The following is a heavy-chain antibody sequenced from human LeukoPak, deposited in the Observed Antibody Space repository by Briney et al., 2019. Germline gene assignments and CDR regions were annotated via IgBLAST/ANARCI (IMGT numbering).Heavy chain of an antibody. CDR3: AKDMKHGSGSYPYAFDI. D-gene: IGHD3-10*01. CDR1: GFTFDDYA. J-gene: IGHJ3*02. CDR2: ISWNSGSI. V-gene: IGHV3-9*01. Sequence: GGSLRLSCAASGFTFDDYAMHWVRQAPGKGLEWVSGISWNSGSIGYADSVKGRFTISRDNAKNSLYLQMNSLRAEDTALYYCAKDMKHGSGSYPYAFDIWGQGTMVTVSS.